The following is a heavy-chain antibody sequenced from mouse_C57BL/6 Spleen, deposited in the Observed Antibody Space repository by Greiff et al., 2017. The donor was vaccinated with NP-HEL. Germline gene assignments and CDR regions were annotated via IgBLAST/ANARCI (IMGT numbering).Heavy chain of an antibody. J-gene: IGHJ4*01. CDR1: GYTFTDYY. CDR3: ARSYGSSYVPYYYAMDY. Sequence: VQLQQSGAELVRPGASVKLSCKASGYTFTDYYINWVKQRPGQGLEWIARIYPGSGNTYYNEKFKGKATLTAEKSSSTAYMQRSSLTSEDSAVYFCARSYGSSYVPYYYAMDYWGQGTSVTVSS. CDR2: IYPGSGNT. V-gene: IGHV1-76*01. D-gene: IGHD1-1*01.